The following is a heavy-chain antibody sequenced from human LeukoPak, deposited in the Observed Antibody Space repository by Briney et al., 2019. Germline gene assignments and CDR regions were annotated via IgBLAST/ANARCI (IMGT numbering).Heavy chain of an antibody. Sequence: SETLSLTCTVSGYSISSGYYWGWIRRPPGRGLEWIGSIYHSGSTYYNPSLKSRVTISVDTPKNQFSLKLSSVTAADTAVYYCATASLQTSPFDIWGQGTMVTVSS. D-gene: IGHD2-21*02. J-gene: IGHJ3*02. CDR3: ATASLQTSPFDI. V-gene: IGHV4-38-2*02. CDR2: IYHSGST. CDR1: GYSISSGYY.